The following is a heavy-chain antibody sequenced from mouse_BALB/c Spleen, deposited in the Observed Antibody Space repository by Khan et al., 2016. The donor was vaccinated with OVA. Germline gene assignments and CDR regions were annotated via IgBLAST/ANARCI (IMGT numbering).Heavy chain of an antibody. CDR3: VRHGANHMNDGWFAY. J-gene: IGHJ3*01. Sequence: QVQLQQSGAELARPGASVKMSCKASGYTFTSYTIHWIKKRPGQGLEWIGYINPSNGYTNYNQKFKDKATLTTDKSSTTAYLQLSSLTSDDSAVXNCVRHGANHMNDGWFAYWGQGTLVTVSA. D-gene: IGHD2-12*01. V-gene: IGHV1-4*01. CDR2: INPSNGYT. CDR1: GYTFTSYT.